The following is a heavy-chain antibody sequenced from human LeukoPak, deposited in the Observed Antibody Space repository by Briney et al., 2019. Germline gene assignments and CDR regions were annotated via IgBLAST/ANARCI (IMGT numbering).Heavy chain of an antibody. V-gene: IGHV4-34*01. Sequence: SETLSLTCAVYGGSFSGYYWSWIRQPPGKGLEWIGEINHSGSTNYNPSLKGRVTISVDTSKNQFSLKLSSVTAADTAVYYCARGRRAEGFHYYYGMDVWGKGTTVTVSS. CDR2: INHSGST. J-gene: IGHJ6*04. CDR3: ARGRRAEGFHYYYGMDV. CDR1: GGSFSGYY. D-gene: IGHD5-24*01.